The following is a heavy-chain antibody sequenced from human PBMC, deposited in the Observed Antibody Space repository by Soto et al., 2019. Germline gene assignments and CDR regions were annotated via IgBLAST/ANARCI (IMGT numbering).Heavy chain of an antibody. Sequence: PGGSLRLSCAASGFTFSSYAMHWVRQAPGKGLEYVSAISSNGGSTYYANYVKGRFTISRDNSKNTLYLQMGSLRAEDMAVYYCARGSVENYDFWSGSSLYYYYMDVWGKGTTVTVSS. CDR1: GFTFSSYA. J-gene: IGHJ6*03. CDR3: ARGSVENYDFWSGSSLYYYYMDV. D-gene: IGHD3-3*01. CDR2: ISSNGGST. V-gene: IGHV3-64*01.